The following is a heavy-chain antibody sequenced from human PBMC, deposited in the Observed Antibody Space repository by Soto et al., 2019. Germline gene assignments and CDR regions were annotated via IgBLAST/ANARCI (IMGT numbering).Heavy chain of an antibody. CDR1: GFSFRRYG. J-gene: IGHJ6*02. D-gene: IGHD6-6*01. CDR2: IWYDGSNK. V-gene: IGHV3-33*01. Sequence: QEQLVESGGGVVQPGRSLRLSCAASGFSFRRYGMHWVRQAPGKGLEWVAVIWYDGSNKYYGDFLKGRFTTSRDNSKNTLYLQMNSPRADDSGVYYCAREGFYSRSSEYSGYNYYGMDVWGQGTTVIVTS. CDR3: AREGFYSRSSEYSGYNYYGMDV.